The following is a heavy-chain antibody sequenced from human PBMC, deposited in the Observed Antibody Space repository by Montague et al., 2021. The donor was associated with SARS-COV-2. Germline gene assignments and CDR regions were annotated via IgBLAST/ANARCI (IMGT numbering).Heavy chain of an antibody. J-gene: IGHJ4*02. CDR1: GDSVSSENYY. CDR2: IYTSGST. CDR3: ARVGGNHYRYFDY. D-gene: IGHD1-26*01. V-gene: IGHV4-61*02. Sequence: TLSLTCTVSGDSVSSENYYWSWIRQPAGKGLEWIGRIYTSGSTNYNPSLRSRVTISVDTSKNQFSLRLSSVTAADTAVYYCARVGGNHYRYFDYWGQGTLVTVSS.